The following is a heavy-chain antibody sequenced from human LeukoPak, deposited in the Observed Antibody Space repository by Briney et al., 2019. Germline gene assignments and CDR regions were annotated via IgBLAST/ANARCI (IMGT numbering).Heavy chain of an antibody. CDR2: IKPKSGGT. CDR3: ARDRGVAVVAGIDY. D-gene: IGHD6-19*01. V-gene: IGHV1-2*02. Sequence: ASVKVSCKASGYTFTDYYMHWVRQAPGQGLEWMGWIKPKSGGTNYEQKFQGRVTMTRDTSISTAYMELSSLRSDDTAVYFCARDRGVAVVAGIDYWGQGTLVTVSS. J-gene: IGHJ4*02. CDR1: GYTFTDYY.